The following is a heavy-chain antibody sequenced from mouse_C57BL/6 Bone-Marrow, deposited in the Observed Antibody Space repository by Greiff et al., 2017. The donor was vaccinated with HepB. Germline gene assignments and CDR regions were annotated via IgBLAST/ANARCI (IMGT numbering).Heavy chain of an antibody. CDR1: GYTFTSYW. CDR3: ARNPTDGYRAWFAY. V-gene: IGHV1-7*01. Sequence: QVQLQQSGAELAKPGASVKLSCKASGYTFTSYWMHWVKQRPGQGLEWIGYINPSSGYTKYNQKFKDKATLTADKSSITAYMQLSSLTYEDSAVYYFARNPTDGYRAWFAYWGQGTLVTVSA. D-gene: IGHD2-3*01. CDR2: INPSSGYT. J-gene: IGHJ3*01.